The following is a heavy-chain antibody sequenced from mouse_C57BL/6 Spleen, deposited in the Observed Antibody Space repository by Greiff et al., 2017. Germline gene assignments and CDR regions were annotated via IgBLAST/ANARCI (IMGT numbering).Heavy chain of an antibody. CDR1: GYSITSGYY. V-gene: IGHV3-6*01. CDR3: ARDPITRGLDY. Sequence: DVQLVESGPGLVKPSQSLSLTCSVTGYSITSGYYWNWIRQFPGNKLEWMGYISYDGSNNYNPSLKNRISITRDTSKNQFFLKLNSVTTEDTATYYCARDPITRGLDYWGQGTTLTVSS. CDR2: ISYDGSN. D-gene: IGHD1-1*01. J-gene: IGHJ2*01.